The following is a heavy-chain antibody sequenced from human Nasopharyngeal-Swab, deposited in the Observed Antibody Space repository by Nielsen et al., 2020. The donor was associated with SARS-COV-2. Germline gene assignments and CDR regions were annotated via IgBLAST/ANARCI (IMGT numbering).Heavy chain of an antibody. V-gene: IGHV4-34*01. CDR2: INHSGST. CDR1: GGSSSADY. CDR3: ARGLSGIVPSPILGLGPYYYYYHMDV. Sequence: SETLSLAWAVYGGSSSADYWGWIRQPPGRRLEWIGEINHSGSTNYNPSLKSRVTISVDPSKNQFSLRLSSVTAADTAVYYCARGLSGIVPSPILGLGPYYYYYHMDVWGKGTTVTV. J-gene: IGHJ6*03. D-gene: IGHD7-27*01.